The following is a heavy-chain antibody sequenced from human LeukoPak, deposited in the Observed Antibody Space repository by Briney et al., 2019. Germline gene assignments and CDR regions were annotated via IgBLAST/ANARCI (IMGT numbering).Heavy chain of an antibody. D-gene: IGHD3-22*01. CDR1: GGSFSGYY. V-gene: IGHV4-34*01. J-gene: IGHJ4*02. CDR3: ARGMSSGYYYNY. CDR2: INHSGST. Sequence: ETLSLTCAVYGGSFSGYYWSWIRQPPGKGLEWIGEINHSGSTNYNPSLKSRVTISVDTSKNQFSLKLSSVTAADTAVYYCARGMSSGYYYNYWGQGTLVTVSS.